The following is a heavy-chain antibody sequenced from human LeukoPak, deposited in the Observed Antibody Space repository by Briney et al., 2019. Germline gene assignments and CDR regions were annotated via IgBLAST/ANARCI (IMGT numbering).Heavy chain of an antibody. CDR2: IYYSGST. J-gene: IGHJ4*02. Sequence: SETLSLTCTVSGGSISSSSYYWGWIRQPPGKGLEWIGSIYYSGSTYYNPSLKSRVTISVDTSKNQFSLKLSSVTAADTAVYYCARLHEYYYDSSGYPYYYFDYWGQGTLVTVSS. D-gene: IGHD3-22*01. CDR3: ARLHEYYYDSSGYPYYYFDY. V-gene: IGHV4-39*01. CDR1: GGSISSSSYY.